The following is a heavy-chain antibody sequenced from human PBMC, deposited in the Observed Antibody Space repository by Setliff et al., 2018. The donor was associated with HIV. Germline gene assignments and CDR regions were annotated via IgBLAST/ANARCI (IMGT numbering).Heavy chain of an antibody. CDR2: IRSKAYGETP. CDR3: TGDRHYSLWAGNVREDF. CDR1: GFTFGDYA. D-gene: IGHD6-19*01. J-gene: IGHJ4*02. V-gene: IGHV3-49*03. Sequence: PGGSLRLSCTASGFTFGDYAMSWFRQAPGKGLEWVGFIRSKAYGETPEYAASVKGRFSISRDDSKSILYLEMNSLKIEDTALYYCTGDRHYSLWAGNVREDFWGQGTLVTVS.